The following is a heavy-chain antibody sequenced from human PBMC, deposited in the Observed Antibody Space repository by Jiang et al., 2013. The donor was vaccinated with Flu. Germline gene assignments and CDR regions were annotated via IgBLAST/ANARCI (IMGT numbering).Heavy chain of an antibody. Sequence: SGAEVKKPGSSVKVSCTASGGTFSGYTVTWVRQAPGQGLEWVGRINPFLGMTTYAQMFQGRLTIIADQSTNTAYMELSGLTSDDTAVYYCARGTWQSSLDYWGHGTLVTVSS. CDR2: INPFLGMT. V-gene: IGHV1-69*04. D-gene: IGHD2-2*01. CDR3: ARGTWQSSLDY. CDR1: GGTFSGYT. J-gene: IGHJ4*03.